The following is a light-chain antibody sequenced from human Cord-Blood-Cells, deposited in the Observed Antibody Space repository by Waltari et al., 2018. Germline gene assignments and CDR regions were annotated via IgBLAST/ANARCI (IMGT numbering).Light chain of an antibody. Sequence: QSALTQPRSVSGSPGQSVTIPCTGTSSDVGGYNYVSWYQQHPGKAPKLMIYDVSKRPSGVPDRFSGSKSGNTASLTISALQSEDEADYYCCSYAGSYTWVLGGGTKLTVL. CDR1: SSDVGGYNY. CDR2: DVS. V-gene: IGLV2-11*01. CDR3: CSYAGSYTWV. J-gene: IGLJ3*02.